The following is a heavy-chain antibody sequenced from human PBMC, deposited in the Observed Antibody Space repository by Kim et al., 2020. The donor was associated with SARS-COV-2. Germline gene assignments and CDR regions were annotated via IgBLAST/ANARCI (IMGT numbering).Heavy chain of an antibody. Sequence: GGSLRLSCAASGFTFDDYAMHWVRQAPGKGLEWVSGISWNSGSIGYADSVKGRFTISRDNAKNSLYLQMNSLRAEDTALYYCAKDPRSPMAVAAKGGPFDYWGQGTLVTVSS. J-gene: IGHJ4*02. CDR1: GFTFDDYA. V-gene: IGHV3-9*01. CDR3: AKDPRSPMAVAAKGGPFDY. D-gene: IGHD6-19*01. CDR2: ISWNSGSI.